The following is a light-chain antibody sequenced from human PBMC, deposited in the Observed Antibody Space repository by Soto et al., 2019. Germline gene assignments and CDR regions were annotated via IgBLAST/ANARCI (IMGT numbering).Light chain of an antibody. CDR2: HAS. V-gene: IGKV3-15*01. J-gene: IGKJ4*01. CDR3: QQYHSWPPLT. CDR1: QSVSSSY. Sequence: EIVLTQSPGTLSFSPGERATLSCRASQSVSSSYLAWYQQKPGQAPRLLIYHASTRATGIPARFSGSGSGTEFTLTISSLQSEDFAVYYCQQYHSWPPLTFGGGTKVDI.